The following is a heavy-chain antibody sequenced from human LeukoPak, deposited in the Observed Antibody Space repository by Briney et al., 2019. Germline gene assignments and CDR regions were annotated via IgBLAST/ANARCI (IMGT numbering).Heavy chain of an antibody. CDR3: ARKGTVTTPFDY. CDR1: GDSVSCDSAA. CDR2: TYYRSKWFS. J-gene: IGHJ4*02. Sequence: SQTLSLTCAISGDSVSCDSAAWNWIRQSPARGLEWLGRTYYRSKWFSDYALSVKSRITINADTSKNQLSLQLNSVTPEDTAVYYCARKGTVTTPFDYWGQGILVTVSS. D-gene: IGHD4-11*01. V-gene: IGHV6-1*01.